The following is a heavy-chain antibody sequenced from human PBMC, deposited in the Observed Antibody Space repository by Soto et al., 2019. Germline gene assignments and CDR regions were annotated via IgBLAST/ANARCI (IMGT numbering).Heavy chain of an antibody. CDR2: ISAYNGNT. J-gene: IGHJ4*02. CDR3: ERDPPPQDY. Sequence: QVQLVQSGAEVKKPGASVKVSCKASGYTFASYAISWMRQAPGQGLEWMGWISAYNGNTNYAQKLQGRGTMTTATATSTAYMELRSLTSDDTAVYYCERDPPPQDYWGQGTLVTVSS. V-gene: IGHV1-18*01. CDR1: GYTFASYA.